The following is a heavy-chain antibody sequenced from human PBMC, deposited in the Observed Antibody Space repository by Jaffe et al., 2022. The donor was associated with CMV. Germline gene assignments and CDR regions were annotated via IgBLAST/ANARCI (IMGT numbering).Heavy chain of an antibody. V-gene: IGHV3-15*01. CDR2: IKTKRDGEAT. D-gene: IGHD3-10*01. Sequence: EVQLVESGGGLVKPGGSLRLSCAASGFNFDDAWMTWVRQAPGKGLEWVGRIKTKRDGEATDYAAPVKGRFTFSRDDSKKMLYLQVNSLKTEDTAVYYCATTLLGSTNWLDSWGPGTLVTVSS. J-gene: IGHJ5*01. CDR1: GFNFDDAW. CDR3: ATTLLGSTNWLDS.